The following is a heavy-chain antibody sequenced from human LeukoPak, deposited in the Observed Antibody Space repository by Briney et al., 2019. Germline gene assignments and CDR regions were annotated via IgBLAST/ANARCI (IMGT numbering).Heavy chain of an antibody. V-gene: IGHV4-4*07. Sequence: SETLSLTCTVSRGSLSRYYWSWIPQPAGEGLEGIGRIYSTGSTNYTPSLKSRVTMSVDTSKNQFSLRLRSVTAAETAVYYCARQIASAGTAGFDFWGQGALVTVSS. CDR3: ARQIASAGTAGFDF. J-gene: IGHJ4*02. D-gene: IGHD6-13*01. CDR1: RGSLSRYY. CDR2: IYSTGST.